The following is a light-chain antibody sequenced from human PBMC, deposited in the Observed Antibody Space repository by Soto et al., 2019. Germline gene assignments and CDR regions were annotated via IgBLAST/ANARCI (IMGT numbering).Light chain of an antibody. V-gene: IGLV2-11*01. CDR2: DVN. CDR3: CSYVGSYIYV. CDR1: SNDVGGYHY. J-gene: IGLJ1*01. Sequence: QSVLTQPRSVSGSPGQSVTISCTGTSNDVGGYHYVSWYQHHPGEAPKLVIFDVNRRPSGVPHRFSGSKSDNTASLTISGLQHEHEPDSSCCSYVGSYIYVFGTGTKVTV.